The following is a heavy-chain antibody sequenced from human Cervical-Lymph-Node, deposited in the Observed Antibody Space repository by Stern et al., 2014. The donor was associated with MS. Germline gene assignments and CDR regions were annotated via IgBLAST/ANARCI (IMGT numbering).Heavy chain of an antibody. D-gene: IGHD2-2*01. CDR1: GGSISSGNSF. V-gene: IGHV4-30-4*01. CDR2: IYDIWTN. CDR3: ARFNSAMPSFDY. Sequence: VQLVGSGPGLVQPSQTLSLTCTVAGGSISSGNSFWSWVRQSPVPGLVWIGYIYDIWTNYYTPSLKSRVSMSIDTSKNQFSLELTSVTAADTAVYFCARFNSAMPSFDYWGQGTLVTVSS. J-gene: IGHJ4*02.